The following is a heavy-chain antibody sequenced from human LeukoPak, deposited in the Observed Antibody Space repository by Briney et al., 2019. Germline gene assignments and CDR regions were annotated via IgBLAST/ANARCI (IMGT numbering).Heavy chain of an antibody. CDR2: MNPNSGNT. Sequence: ASVKGSCKASGYTFTSYDINWVRQATGQGLEWMGWMNPNSGNTGYAQKFQGRATMTRNTSISTAYMELSSLRSEDTAVYYCARGGGYSYDYGMDVWGQGTTVTVSS. J-gene: IGHJ6*02. D-gene: IGHD5-18*01. V-gene: IGHV1-8*01. CDR1: GYTFTSYD. CDR3: ARGGGYSYDYGMDV.